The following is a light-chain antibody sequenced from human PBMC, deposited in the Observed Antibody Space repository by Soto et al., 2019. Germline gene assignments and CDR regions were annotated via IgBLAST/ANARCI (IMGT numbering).Light chain of an antibody. CDR2: GAS. CDR1: QSVSNNY. CDR3: QQYGSSPTWT. J-gene: IGKJ1*01. V-gene: IGKV3-20*01. Sequence: EIVLTQSACTLSLSPGERATLSCRASQSVSNNYLAWYQQKPGQAPRLLIYGASNRATGIPDRFSGSGSGTDFTLTISRLEPDDSAVYYCQQYGSSPTWTFGQGTKVDI.